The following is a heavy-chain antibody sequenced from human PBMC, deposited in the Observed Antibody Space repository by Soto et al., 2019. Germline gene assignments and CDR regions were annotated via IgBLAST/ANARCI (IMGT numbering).Heavy chain of an antibody. CDR1: VGSISSSSYY. V-gene: IGHV4-39*01. CDR3: ARRGYYAISAFDI. Sequence: NPSATLSLTCTVSVGSISSSSYYWGWIRQPPGKGLEWIGSIYYSGSTYYNPSLKSRVAISVDTSKNQFSLKLSSVTAADTAVYYCARRGYYAISAFDIWGQGTMVTVSS. D-gene: IGHD2-8*01. CDR2: IYYSGST. J-gene: IGHJ3*02.